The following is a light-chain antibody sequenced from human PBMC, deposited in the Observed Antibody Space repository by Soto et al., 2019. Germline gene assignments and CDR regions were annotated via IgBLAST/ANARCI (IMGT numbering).Light chain of an antibody. Sequence: EIVMTQSPVTLSVSPGERATLSCRASQSVSSNLAWYQQKPGQAPNLLIYGAFTRATGIPARFSGTGSGTEFTLTISSLQSEDFALYYCQQNNDSPLTFGQGTKVEV. CDR1: QSVSSN. J-gene: IGKJ1*01. CDR2: GAF. CDR3: QQNNDSPLT. V-gene: IGKV3-15*01.